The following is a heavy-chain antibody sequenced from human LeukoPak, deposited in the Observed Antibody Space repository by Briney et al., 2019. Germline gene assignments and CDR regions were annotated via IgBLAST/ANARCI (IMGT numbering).Heavy chain of an antibody. CDR1: GFTFSSYA. CDR3: APMVVTGLVIH. Sequence: PGGSLRLSCAASGFTFSSYAMHWVRQAPGKGLEWVAVISYDGSNKYYADSVKGRFTISRDNSKDMLYLQMNSLRAEDTAVYYCAPMVVTGLVIHWGQGTLVTVSS. D-gene: IGHD4-23*01. J-gene: IGHJ4*02. CDR2: ISYDGSNK. V-gene: IGHV3-30*14.